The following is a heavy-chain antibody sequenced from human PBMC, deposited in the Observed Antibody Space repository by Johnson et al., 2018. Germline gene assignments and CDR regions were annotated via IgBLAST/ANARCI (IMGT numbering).Heavy chain of an antibody. CDR2: INRDGSTT. V-gene: IGHV3-74*01. D-gene: IGHD1-1*01. CDR1: GFTFSSYW. J-gene: IGHJ3*02. Sequence: VQLQESGGGLVHTGGSLRLSCEASGFTFSSYWMPWVRQAPGKGLVWVSRINRDGSTTSYADSVKGRFTISRDNAKNTLYLQMNKLRAEDMATYYCTRDWNNAYDIWGQGTMVAVSS. CDR3: TRDWNNAYDI.